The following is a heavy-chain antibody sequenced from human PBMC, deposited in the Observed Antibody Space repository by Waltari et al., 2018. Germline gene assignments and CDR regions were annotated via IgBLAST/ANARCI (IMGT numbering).Heavy chain of an antibody. J-gene: IGHJ3*02. V-gene: IGHV3-23*01. Sequence: EVQLLESGGGLVQPGGSLRLSCAASGFTFSSHAMSWVRQAPGKGLEWCSAISGSGVSTYSADCRKGRFTISRDNSKNTLYLKMNSLRAEDTAVYYCAKDGYYDSSGYYSKPDAFDIWVQGTMVTVSS. CDR1: GFTFSSHA. CDR2: ISGSGVST. D-gene: IGHD3-22*01. CDR3: AKDGYYDSSGYYSKPDAFDI.